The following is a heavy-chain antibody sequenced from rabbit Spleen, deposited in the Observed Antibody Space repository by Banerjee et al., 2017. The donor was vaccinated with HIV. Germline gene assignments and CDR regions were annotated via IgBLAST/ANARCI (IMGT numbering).Heavy chain of an antibody. D-gene: IGHD8-1*01. CDR3: ARTGSSWSLNL. Sequence: QSLEESGGGLVQPEGSLTLTCIASGFSFSSNYYMCWVRQAPGKGLEWIACINAATGKPVYATWAKGRFTISRTSSTTVTLRMTSLTAADTATYFCARTGSSWSLNLWGQGTLVTVS. CDR1: GFSFSSNYY. J-gene: IGHJ3*01. V-gene: IGHV1S40*01. CDR2: INAATGKP.